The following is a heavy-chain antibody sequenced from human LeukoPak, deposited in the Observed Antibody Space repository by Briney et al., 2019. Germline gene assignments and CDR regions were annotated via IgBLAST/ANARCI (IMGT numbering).Heavy chain of an antibody. J-gene: IGHJ4*02. CDR3: ARHGTRYSSGWLFDY. Sequence: SETLSLTCAVYGGSFSGYNWSWIRQPPRKGREWSGEINHSGSTNYNPSLKSRVTISVDTSKNQFSLKLSSVTAADTAVYYCARHGTRYSSGWLFDYWGQGTLVTVSS. CDR1: GGSFSGYN. D-gene: IGHD6-19*01. CDR2: INHSGST. V-gene: IGHV4-34*01.